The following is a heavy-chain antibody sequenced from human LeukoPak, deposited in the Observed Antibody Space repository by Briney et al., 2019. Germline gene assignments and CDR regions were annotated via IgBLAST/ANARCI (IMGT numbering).Heavy chain of an antibody. Sequence: ASVKVSCKASGYTFTSYYMHWVRQAPGQGLEWMGIINPSGGSTSYAQKFQGRVTITADKSTSTAYMELSSLRSEDTAVYYCAADIVVVPAAQWPDAFDIWGQGTMVTVSS. CDR3: AADIVVVPAAQWPDAFDI. V-gene: IGHV1-46*01. D-gene: IGHD2-2*01. CDR1: GYTFTSYY. CDR2: INPSGGST. J-gene: IGHJ3*02.